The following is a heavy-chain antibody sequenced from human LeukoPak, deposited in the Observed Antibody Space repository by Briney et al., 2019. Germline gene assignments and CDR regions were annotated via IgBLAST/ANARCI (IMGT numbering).Heavy chain of an antibody. CDR2: ISYDGSNK. Sequence: GRSLRLSCAASGFTFSSYAMHWVRQAPGKGLEWVAVISYDGSNKHYADSVKGRFTISRDNSKNTLYLQMNSLRAEDTAVYYCARGQRRLYAFDIWGQGTMVTVSS. V-gene: IGHV3-30-3*01. CDR3: ARGQRRLYAFDI. D-gene: IGHD2-21*02. CDR1: GFTFSSYA. J-gene: IGHJ3*02.